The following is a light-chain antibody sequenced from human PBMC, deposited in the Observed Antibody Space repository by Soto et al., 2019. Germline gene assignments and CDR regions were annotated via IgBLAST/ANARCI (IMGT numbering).Light chain of an antibody. CDR3: ISYTSSSTWV. J-gene: IGLJ3*02. CDR2: DVS. V-gene: IGLV2-14*03. CDR1: SSDVGGYNY. Sequence: QSALTQPASVSGSPGQSITISCTGTSSDVGGYNYVSWYQQHPGKAPKLMIYDVSNRPSGLSNRFSGSKSGNTASLTISGLQAEDEADYYCISYTSSSTWVFGGGTQLTVL.